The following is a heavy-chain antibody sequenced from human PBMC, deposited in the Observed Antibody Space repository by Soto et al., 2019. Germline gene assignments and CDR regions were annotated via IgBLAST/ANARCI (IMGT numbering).Heavy chain of an antibody. CDR3: VREFLNDFWSGYRNYYFDY. D-gene: IGHD3-3*01. V-gene: IGHV3-33*01. CDR2: VWYDGSNK. CDR1: GFTFSSHA. J-gene: IGHJ4*02. Sequence: QEQLVESGGGVVQPGESLRLSCAASGFTFSSHAMHWVRQAPGKGLEWVAVVWYDGSNKYYAESVKGRFTISRDNSKNTLYLQMSNLRAEDMAVYSCVREFLNDFWSGYRNYYFDYWGQGTLVTVSS.